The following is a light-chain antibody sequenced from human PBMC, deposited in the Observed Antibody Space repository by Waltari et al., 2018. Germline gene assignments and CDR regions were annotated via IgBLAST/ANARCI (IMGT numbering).Light chain of an antibody. V-gene: IGLV2-8*01. CDR1: SSDVGGYNY. J-gene: IGLJ2*01. CDR3: SSYAGSNNLV. Sequence: LTQPPSASGSPGQSVTISCTGTSSDVGGYNYVSWYQQHPGKVPKLMIYEVTKRPSGVPDRFSGSKSDNTASLTVSGLQAEDEADYYCSSYAGSNNLVFGGGTKLTVL. CDR2: EVT.